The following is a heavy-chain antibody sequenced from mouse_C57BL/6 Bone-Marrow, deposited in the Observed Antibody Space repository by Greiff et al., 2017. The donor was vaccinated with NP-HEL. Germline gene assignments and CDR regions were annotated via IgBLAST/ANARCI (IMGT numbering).Heavy chain of an antibody. V-gene: IGHV1-72*01. CDR1: GYTFTSYW. CDR2: IDPNSGGT. CDR3: ASYYGSSRNYAMDY. J-gene: IGHJ4*01. Sequence: QVQLQQPGAELVKPGASVKLSCKASGYTFTSYWMHWVKQRPGRGLEWIGRIDPNSGGTKYNEKFKSKATLTVDKHSSTAYMQLSSLTSEDSAVYYCASYYGSSRNYAMDYWGQGTSVTVSS. D-gene: IGHD1-1*01.